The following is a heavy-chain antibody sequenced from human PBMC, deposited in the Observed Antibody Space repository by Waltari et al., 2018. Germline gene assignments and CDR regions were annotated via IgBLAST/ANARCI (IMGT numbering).Heavy chain of an antibody. CDR2: IYTSGST. CDR3: ARGTEQQPYYFDY. CDR1: GGSISSGSYY. V-gene: IGHV4-61*02. J-gene: IGHJ4*02. D-gene: IGHD6-13*01. Sequence: QVQLQESGPGLVKPSQTLSLTCTVSGGSISSGSYYWSWIRQPAGKGLEWIGRIYTSGSTNYNPSLKSRVTISVDTSKNQFSLKLSSVTAADTAVYYCARGTEQQPYYFDYWGQGTLVTVSS.